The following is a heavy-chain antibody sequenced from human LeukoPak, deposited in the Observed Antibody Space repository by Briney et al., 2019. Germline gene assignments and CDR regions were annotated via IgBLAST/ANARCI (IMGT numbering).Heavy chain of an antibody. D-gene: IGHD3-22*01. CDR2: INPNSGGT. Sequence: ASVKVSCKASGYTFTGYYMHWVRQAPGQGLEWMGRINPNSGGTNYAQKFQGRVTMTRDTSISTAYMELSRLRSDDTAVYYCARDLRIGSSGPGLGYWGQGTLVTVSS. CDR1: GYTFTGYY. CDR3: ARDLRIGSSGPGLGY. V-gene: IGHV1-2*06. J-gene: IGHJ4*02.